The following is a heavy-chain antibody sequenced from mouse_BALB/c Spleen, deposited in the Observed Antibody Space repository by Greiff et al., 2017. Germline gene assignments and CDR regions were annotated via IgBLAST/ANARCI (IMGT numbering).Heavy chain of an antibody. CDR2: IWAGGST. D-gene: IGHD2-4*01. J-gene: IGHJ3*01. CDR1: GFSLTSYG. Sequence: VKLVESGPGLVAPSQSLSITCTVSGFSLTSYGVHWVRQPPGKGLEWLGVIWAGGSTNYNSALMSRLSISKDNSKSQVFLKMNSLQTDDTAMYYCARIYYDYDRAWFAYWGQGTLVTVSA. CDR3: ARIYYDYDRAWFAY. V-gene: IGHV2-9*02.